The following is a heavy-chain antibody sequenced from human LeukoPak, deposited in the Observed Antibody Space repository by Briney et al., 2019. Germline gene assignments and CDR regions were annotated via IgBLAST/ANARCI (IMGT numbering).Heavy chain of an antibody. J-gene: IGHJ4*02. CDR2: VYYSGST. CDR1: GVSIRNYY. D-gene: IGHD2-15*01. V-gene: IGHV4-59*01. Sequence: PSETLSLTCTVSGVSIRNYYWSWIRQPTGKGLEWIGYVYYSGSTNYNPSLKSRVSISLDTSKNQVSLNLTSVTAADTAVYYCARDHFGSWYDYWGQGTLVTVSS. CDR3: ARDHFGSWYDY.